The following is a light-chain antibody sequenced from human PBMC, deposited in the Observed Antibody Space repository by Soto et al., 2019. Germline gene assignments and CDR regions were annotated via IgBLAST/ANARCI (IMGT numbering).Light chain of an antibody. Sequence: EIVLTQSPATLSLSPGERATLSCRASQSVSSYLAWYEQKPGQAPRLLIYDASNRATGIPARFSGSGSGTDXXLTISSLEPEDFAVYYCQQRSNWPRTFGQGTKVDIX. CDR2: DAS. CDR1: QSVSSY. V-gene: IGKV3-11*01. J-gene: IGKJ1*01. CDR3: QQRSNWPRT.